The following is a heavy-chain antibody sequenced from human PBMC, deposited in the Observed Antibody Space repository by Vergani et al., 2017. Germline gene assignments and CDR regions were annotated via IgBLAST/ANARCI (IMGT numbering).Heavy chain of an antibody. J-gene: IGHJ6*02. CDR1: GFTFSSYG. V-gene: IGHV3-30*03. CDR3: ARWGWAAAGTHLLYGVYYYGMDV. Sequence: QVQLVESGGGVVQPGRSLRLSCAASGFTFSSYGMHWVRQAPGKGLEWVAVISYDGSNKYYADSVKGRFTISRDNSKNTLYLQMNSLRAEDTAVYYCARWGWAAAGTHLLYGVYYYGMDVWGQGTTVTVS. CDR2: ISYDGSNK. D-gene: IGHD6-13*01.